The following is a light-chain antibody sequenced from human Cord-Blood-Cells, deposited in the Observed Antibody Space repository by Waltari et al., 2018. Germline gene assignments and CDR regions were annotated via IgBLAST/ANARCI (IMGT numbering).Light chain of an antibody. J-gene: IGKJ1*01. CDR3: QQLNSYPRT. CDR2: AAS. Sequence: DIQFTQSQSFLSASVGDRVTITCRASHGISSYLAWYQQKPGKAPKLLIYAASTLQSGVPSRFSGSGSGTEFTLTISSLQPDDFVTYYCQQLNSYPRTFGQGTKVEIK. CDR1: HGISSY. V-gene: IGKV1-9*01.